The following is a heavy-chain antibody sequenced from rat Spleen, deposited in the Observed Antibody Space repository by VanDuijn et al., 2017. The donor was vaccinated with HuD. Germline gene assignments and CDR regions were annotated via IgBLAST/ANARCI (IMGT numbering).Heavy chain of an antibody. J-gene: IGHJ4*01. Sequence: EVQLVESGGGLVQPGRSLKLSCAASGFTFSDYAMAWVRQAPKKGLEWVATISYEGSSTYYGDSVKGRFTISRDNAKSTLYLQMNSMRSEDTATYYCARIYSSYIYVMDAWGQGASVTVSS. CDR2: ISYEGSST. D-gene: IGHD1-2*01. V-gene: IGHV5-22*01. CDR3: ARIYSSYIYVMDA. CDR1: GFTFSDYA.